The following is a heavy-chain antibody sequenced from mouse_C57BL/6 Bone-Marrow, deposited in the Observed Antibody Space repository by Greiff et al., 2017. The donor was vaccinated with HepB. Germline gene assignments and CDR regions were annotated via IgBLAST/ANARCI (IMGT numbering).Heavy chain of an antibody. Sequence: QVQLQQSGPELVKPGASVKISCKASGYAFSSSWMNWVKQRPGKGLEWIGRIYPGDGDTNYNGKFKGKATLTADKSSSTAYMQLSSLTSEDSAVYFCAYDYDDGLYAMDYWGQGTSVTVSS. D-gene: IGHD2-4*01. J-gene: IGHJ4*01. V-gene: IGHV1-82*01. CDR3: AYDYDDGLYAMDY. CDR1: GYAFSSSW. CDR2: IYPGDGDT.